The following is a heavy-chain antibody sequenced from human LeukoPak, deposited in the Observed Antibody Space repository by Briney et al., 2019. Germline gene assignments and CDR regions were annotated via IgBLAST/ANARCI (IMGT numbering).Heavy chain of an antibody. Sequence: QPGGSLRLSCAASGFTFSSYGMHWVRQAPGKGLEWVAVIWYGGSNKYYADSVKGRFTISRDNSKNTLYLQMNSLRAEDTAVYYCAKEAVEWRGARAYYFDYWGQGTLVTVSS. CDR3: AKEAVEWRGARAYYFDY. D-gene: IGHD2-15*01. J-gene: IGHJ4*02. CDR2: IWYGGSNK. V-gene: IGHV3-30*02. CDR1: GFTFSSYG.